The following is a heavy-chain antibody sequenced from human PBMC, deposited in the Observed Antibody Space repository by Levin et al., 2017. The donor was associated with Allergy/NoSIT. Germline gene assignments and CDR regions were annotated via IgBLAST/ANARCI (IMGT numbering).Heavy chain of an antibody. J-gene: IGHJ4*02. CDR2: IYNSGST. V-gene: IGHV4-61*01. D-gene: IGHD6-13*01. CDR3: ARTSRSGSSSWPDYFDY. Sequence: SETLSLTCTVSGGSVSSGFYCWSWIRQPPGKGLEWIGYIYNSGSTNYNPSLKSRVSISVDTSNNQFSLKLSSVTAADTAVYYCARTSRSGSSSWPDYFDYWGQGILVTVSS. CDR1: GGSVSSGFYC.